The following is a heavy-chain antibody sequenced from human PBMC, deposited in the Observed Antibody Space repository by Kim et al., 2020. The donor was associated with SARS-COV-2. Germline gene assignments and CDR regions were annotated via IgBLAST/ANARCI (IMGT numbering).Heavy chain of an antibody. CDR3: AREPDYDFWSGYPDYGMDV. D-gene: IGHD3-3*01. V-gene: IGHV4-4*02. CDR1: GGSISSSNW. Sequence: SETLSLTCAVSGGSISSSNWWSWVRQPPGKGLEWIGEIYHSGSTNYNPSLKSRVTISVDKSKNQFSLKLSSVTAADTAVYYCAREPDYDFWSGYPDYGMDVWGQGTTVTVSS. J-gene: IGHJ6*02. CDR2: IYHSGST.